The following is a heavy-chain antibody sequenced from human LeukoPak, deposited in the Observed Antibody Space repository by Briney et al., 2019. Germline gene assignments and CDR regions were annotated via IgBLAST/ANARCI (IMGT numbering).Heavy chain of an antibody. Sequence: SETLSLTCTVSGGSISPYYWSWSRQPPGKGLEWIGCIYYSGSTNYNPYLTSRVTISVDTSKNQFSLKLSSVTAADTAVYYCARLHDGYRYGADYWGQGTLVTAS. D-gene: IGHD5-18*01. CDR1: GGSISPYY. CDR2: IYYSGST. CDR3: ARLHDGYRYGADY. J-gene: IGHJ4*02. V-gene: IGHV4-59*08.